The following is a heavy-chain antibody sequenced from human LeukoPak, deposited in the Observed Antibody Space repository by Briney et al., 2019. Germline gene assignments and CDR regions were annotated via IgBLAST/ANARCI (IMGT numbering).Heavy chain of an antibody. CDR2: IIPIFGTA. J-gene: IGHJ5*02. CDR3: ARGTITYYYDSSGYPQYGWFDP. Sequence: ASVKVSCKAFGGTFSSYAISWVRQAPGQGLEWMGGIIPIFGTANYAQKFQGRVTITADESTSTAYMELSSLRSEDTAVYYCARGTITYYYDSSGYPQYGWFDPWGQGTLVTVSS. V-gene: IGHV1-69*13. CDR1: GGTFSSYA. D-gene: IGHD3-22*01.